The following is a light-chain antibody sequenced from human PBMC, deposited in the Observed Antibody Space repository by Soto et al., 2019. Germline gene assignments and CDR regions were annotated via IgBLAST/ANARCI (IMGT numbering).Light chain of an antibody. J-gene: IGKJ2*01. CDR2: GAS. CDR1: QSVSSN. Sequence: EIVMTQSPATLYVSPGERATLSCRASQSVSSNLAWYQQKPGQAPWLLIYGASSRGTCIPARFSGSGSGTELTLTISRLQSEDFAVYDCQQYNNWPLYTFDQGTKLDI. CDR3: QQYNNWPLYT. V-gene: IGKV3-15*01.